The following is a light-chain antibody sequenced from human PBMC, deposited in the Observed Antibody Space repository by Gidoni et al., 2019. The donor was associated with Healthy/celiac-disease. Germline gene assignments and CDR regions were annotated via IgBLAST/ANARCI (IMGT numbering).Light chain of an antibody. Sequence: EIVLTQYPATLSLSPGERATLSCRASQSVSSYLAGYQQKPGQAPRLLIYDASHRATGIPARFSGSGSGTDFTLTISRLEPEDFAVYYCQHETFGQGTKVEIK. CDR2: DAS. CDR3: QHET. V-gene: IGKV3-11*01. CDR1: QSVSSY. J-gene: IGKJ1*01.